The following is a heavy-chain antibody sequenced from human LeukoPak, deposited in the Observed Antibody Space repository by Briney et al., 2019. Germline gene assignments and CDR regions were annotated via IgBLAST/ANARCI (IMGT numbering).Heavy chain of an antibody. CDR2: IYQNGNT. CDR1: GGSISSGGYS. D-gene: IGHD6-13*01. J-gene: IGHJ4*02. V-gene: IGHV4-30-2*01. CDR3: GRGGIAAAASGIDY. Sequence: SQTLSLTCAVSGGSISSGGYSWSWIRQPPGKGLEWIAYIYQNGNTYYIPSLKSRVTISVDRSKNQFSLNLSSVTAADTAVYYCGRGGIAAAASGIDYWGQGTLVAVSS.